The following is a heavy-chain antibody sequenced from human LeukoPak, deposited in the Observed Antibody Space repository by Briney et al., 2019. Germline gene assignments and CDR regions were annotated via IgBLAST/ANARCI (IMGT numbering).Heavy chain of an antibody. J-gene: IGHJ3*02. CDR1: GFTFSSYA. CDR2: ISYDGSNK. V-gene: IGHV3-30-3*01. Sequence: GRSLRLSCAASGFTFSSYAMHWVRQAPGKGLEWVAVISYDGSNKYYADSVKGRFTISRDNSKNTLYLQMNSLRAEDTAVYYCARDPLGPVGGSAHSSWYARDAFDIWGQGTMVTVSS. CDR3: ARDPLGPVGGSAHSSWYARDAFDI. D-gene: IGHD6-13*01.